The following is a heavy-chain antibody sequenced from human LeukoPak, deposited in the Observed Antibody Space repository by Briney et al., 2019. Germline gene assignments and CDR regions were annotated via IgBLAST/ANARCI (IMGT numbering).Heavy chain of an antibody. CDR1: GFTFSSYA. CDR2: ISSSGSTI. D-gene: IGHD1-7*01. Sequence: GGSLRLSCAASGFTFSSYAMSWVRQAPGKGLEWVSYISSSGSTIYYADSVKGRFTISRDNAKNSLYLQMNSLRAEDTAVYYCARDSSGTQLDYWGQGTLVTVSS. V-gene: IGHV3-48*04. CDR3: ARDSSGTQLDY. J-gene: IGHJ4*02.